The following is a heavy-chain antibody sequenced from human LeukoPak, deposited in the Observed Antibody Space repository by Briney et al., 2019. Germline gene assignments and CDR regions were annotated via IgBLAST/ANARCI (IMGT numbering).Heavy chain of an antibody. J-gene: IGHJ4*02. V-gene: IGHV4-61*01. CDR3: ARDRVRGNSNPYFDY. CDR2: IYYSGST. D-gene: IGHD4-11*01. Sequence: SETLSLTCTVSGGSVNSGTYYWNWIRQPPGKGLEWIGYIYYSGSTNYNPSLKSRVTISVDTSKNQLSLKLSSVTAADTAVYYCARDRVRGNSNPYFDYWGQGTLVTVSS. CDR1: GGSVNSGTYY.